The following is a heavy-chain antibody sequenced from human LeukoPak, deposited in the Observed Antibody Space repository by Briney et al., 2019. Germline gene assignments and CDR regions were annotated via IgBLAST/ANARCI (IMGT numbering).Heavy chain of an antibody. CDR1: GFTFDDYA. CDR3: AKVGPRRVAALYYFDY. V-gene: IGHV3-9*01. CDR2: ISWNSGSI. Sequence: GGSLRLSCAASGFTFDDYAMHWVRQAPGKGLEWVSGISWNSGSIGYADSVKGRFTISRDNAKNSLYLQMNSLRAEDTALYYCAKVGPRRVAALYYFDYWGQGTLVTVSS. D-gene: IGHD2-15*01. J-gene: IGHJ4*02.